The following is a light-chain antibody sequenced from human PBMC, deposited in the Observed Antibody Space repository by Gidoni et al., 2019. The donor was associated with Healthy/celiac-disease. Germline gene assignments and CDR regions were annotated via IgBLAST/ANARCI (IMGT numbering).Light chain of an antibody. V-gene: IGKV3-11*01. Sequence: EIVLTQSPATLSSSPGERATLSCRTSQSASSYFGWYQQQPGQAPRLLLHDASNRATGIPARFSGSGAWTDFTLTISSLEPEDFAVYYCQQRSNWPPRTFXQXTKLXIK. J-gene: IGKJ2*02. CDR1: QSASSY. CDR2: DAS. CDR3: QQRSNWPPRT.